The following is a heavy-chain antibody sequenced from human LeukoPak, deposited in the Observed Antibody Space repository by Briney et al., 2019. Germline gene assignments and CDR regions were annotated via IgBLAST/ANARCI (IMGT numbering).Heavy chain of an antibody. Sequence: GGSLRLSCAASGFTFSSYAMSWVRQAPGKGLEWVAVISYDGSNKYYADSVKGRFTISRDNSKNTLYLQMNSLRAEDTAVYYCARDRTQWLVNVVGYWGQGTLVTVSS. CDR2: ISYDGSNK. CDR3: ARDRTQWLVNVVGY. J-gene: IGHJ4*02. CDR1: GFTFSSYA. D-gene: IGHD6-19*01. V-gene: IGHV3-30-3*01.